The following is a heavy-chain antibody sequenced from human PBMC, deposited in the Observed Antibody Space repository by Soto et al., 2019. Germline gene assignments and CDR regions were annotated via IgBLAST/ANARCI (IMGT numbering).Heavy chain of an antibody. Sequence: ASVKVSCKASGFTFTSSAMQWVRQARGQRLEWIGWIVVGSGNTNYAQKFQERVTITRDMSTSTAYMELSSLRSEDTAVYYCAADPNYGDYGTEKFDYWGQGTLVTVSS. D-gene: IGHD4-17*01. V-gene: IGHV1-58*02. CDR3: AADPNYGDYGTEKFDY. J-gene: IGHJ4*02. CDR1: GFTFTSSA. CDR2: IVVGSGNT.